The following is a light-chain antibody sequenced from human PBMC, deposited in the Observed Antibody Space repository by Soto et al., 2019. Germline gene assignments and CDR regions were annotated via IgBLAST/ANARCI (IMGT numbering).Light chain of an antibody. V-gene: IGKV3-11*01. J-gene: IGKJ4*01. CDR3: QKYKDWPPLT. CDR1: QDVGGY. CDR2: DAS. Sequence: EIVLTQSPATLSLSPGDRATLSCRASQDVGGYLSWFQQKPGQAPRLLIYDASIRAPGIPARFSGSESGTVFNLTISSLEPEDFAVYYCQKYKDWPPLTFGGGTKVEIK.